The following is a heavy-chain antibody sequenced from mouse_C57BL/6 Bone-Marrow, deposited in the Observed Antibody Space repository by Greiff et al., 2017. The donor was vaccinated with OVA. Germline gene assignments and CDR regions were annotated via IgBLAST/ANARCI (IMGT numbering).Heavy chain of an antibody. V-gene: IGHV10-3*01. J-gene: IGHJ2*01. D-gene: IGHD1-1*01. CDR3: VRSLRGFDY. Sequence: DVMLVESGGGLVQPKGSLKLSCAASGFTFNTYAMHWVRQAPGKGLELVARIRSKSSNYATYYADSVKDRFTISKEDSQSKLYRQKNNLKTEDTAMYYCVRSLRGFDYWGQGTTLTVSS. CDR1: GFTFNTYA. CDR2: IRSKSSNYAT.